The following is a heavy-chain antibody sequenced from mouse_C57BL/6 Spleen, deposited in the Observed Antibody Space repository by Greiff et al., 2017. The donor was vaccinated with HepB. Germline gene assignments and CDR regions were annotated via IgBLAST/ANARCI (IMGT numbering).Heavy chain of an antibody. CDR3: ARDGYWYFDV. Sequence: VQLVESEGGLVQPGSSMKLSCTASGFTFSDYYMAWVRQVPEKGLEWVANINYDGSSTYYLDSLKSRFIISRDNAKNILYLQMSSLKSEDTATYYCARDGYWYFDVWGTGTTVTVSS. J-gene: IGHJ1*03. V-gene: IGHV5-16*01. CDR2: INYDGSST. CDR1: GFTFSDYY.